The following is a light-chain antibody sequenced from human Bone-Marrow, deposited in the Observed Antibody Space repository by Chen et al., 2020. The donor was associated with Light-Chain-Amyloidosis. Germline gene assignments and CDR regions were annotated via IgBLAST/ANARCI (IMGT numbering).Light chain of an antibody. CDR1: SDINVGSYR. J-gene: IGLJ3*02. CDR2: FKSDSED. CDR3: MIWHSTAWV. Sequence: QAVLTQPSSLSASPGASASLTCTFRSDINVGSYRIYWYQQKPGSPPQYLLRFKSDSEDQRGSGVPSRFSGSRDVSANAGIFLISGLQSEDEADYYCMIWHSTAWVFGGGTKLPVL. V-gene: IGLV5-45*02.